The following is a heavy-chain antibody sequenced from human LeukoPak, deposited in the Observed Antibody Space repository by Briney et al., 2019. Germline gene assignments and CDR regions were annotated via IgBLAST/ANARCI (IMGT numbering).Heavy chain of an antibody. CDR1: GYTFTNYG. Sequence: ASVKVSCKASGYTFTNYGISWVRQAPGQGLEWMGWIIIYNGNTDYAQKLRGRVTMTTDTSTSTAYMELRSLRSDDTAVYYCERITYDFWSGYYMPDDPWGQGTLVTVSS. V-gene: IGHV1-18*01. J-gene: IGHJ5*02. CDR3: ERITYDFWSGYYMPDDP. D-gene: IGHD3-3*01. CDR2: IIIYNGNT.